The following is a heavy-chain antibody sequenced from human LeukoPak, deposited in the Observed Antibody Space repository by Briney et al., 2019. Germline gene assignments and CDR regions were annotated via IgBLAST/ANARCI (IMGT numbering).Heavy chain of an antibody. CDR1: GCTFSSYA. V-gene: IGHV3-30*03. Sequence: GWSLRLSCAASGCTFSSYAMHWVRQAPGKGLEWVAIISSDGSNTYYADSVKGRFSISRDNSKNTLYLQMSSLRDEDTAVYYCAGVSESGWYYFDYWGQGTLVTVSS. D-gene: IGHD6-19*01. CDR2: ISSDGSNT. J-gene: IGHJ4*02. CDR3: AGVSESGWYYFDY.